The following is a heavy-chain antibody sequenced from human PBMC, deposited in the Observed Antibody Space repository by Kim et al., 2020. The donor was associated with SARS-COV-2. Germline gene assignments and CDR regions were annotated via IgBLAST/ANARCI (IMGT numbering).Heavy chain of an antibody. J-gene: IGHJ6*02. CDR3: AKTYGDYVSGYYGMDV. V-gene: IGHV3-23*01. D-gene: IGHD4-17*01. Sequence: DSVTGRFTIPSDNSKNTLYLQMNSLRAEDTAVYYCAKTYGDYVSGYYGMDVWGQGTTVTVSS.